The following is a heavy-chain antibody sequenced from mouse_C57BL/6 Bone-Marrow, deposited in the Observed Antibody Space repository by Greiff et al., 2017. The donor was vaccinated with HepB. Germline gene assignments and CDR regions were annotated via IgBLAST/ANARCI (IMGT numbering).Heavy chain of an antibody. J-gene: IGHJ2*01. D-gene: IGHD1-1*01. V-gene: IGHV5-17*01. Sequence: EVKVVESGGGLVKPGGSLKLSCAASGFTFSDYGMHWVRQAPEKGLEWVAYISSGSSTIYYADTVKGRFTISRDNAKNTLFLQMTSLRSDDTAMYDCARKVITTVVGYFDYWGQGTTLTVSS. CDR1: GFTFSDYG. CDR2: ISSGSSTI. CDR3: ARKVITTVVGYFDY.